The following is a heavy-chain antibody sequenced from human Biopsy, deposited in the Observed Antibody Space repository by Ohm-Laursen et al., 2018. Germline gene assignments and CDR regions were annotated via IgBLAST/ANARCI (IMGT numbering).Heavy chain of an antibody. CDR2: FAPENGKT. Sequence: SVKVSCKVSGYTLTELSMHWVRQAPGRGLEWMGGFAPENGKTIYAQKFQGRITMTEDTSTDTAYMELSSLRSEDTAVYYCAADINVWNVNYWGQGTQVTVSS. J-gene: IGHJ4*02. CDR1: GYTLTELS. CDR3: AADINVWNVNY. V-gene: IGHV1-24*01. D-gene: IGHD1-1*01.